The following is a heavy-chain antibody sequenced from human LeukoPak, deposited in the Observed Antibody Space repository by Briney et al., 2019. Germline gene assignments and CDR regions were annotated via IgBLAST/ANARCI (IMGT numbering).Heavy chain of an antibody. CDR2: INSDGRST. Sequence: GGSLRLSCAASGFTFSSYSMNWVRQAPGKGLVWVSRINSDGRSTSYADSVKGRFTISRDNAKNTLYLQMSSLRAEDTAVYYCASGSPFDEAYYYFDYWGQGTLVTVSS. CDR3: ASGSPFDEAYYYFDY. V-gene: IGHV3-74*01. CDR1: GFTFSSYS. J-gene: IGHJ4*02. D-gene: IGHD2-15*01.